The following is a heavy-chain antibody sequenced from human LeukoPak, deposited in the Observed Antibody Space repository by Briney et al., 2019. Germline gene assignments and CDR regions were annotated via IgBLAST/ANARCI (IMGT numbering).Heavy chain of an antibody. CDR2: INDSGRI. D-gene: IGHD1-7*01. V-gene: IGHV4-34*01. CDR3: ARRWNYGRNYYIDV. Sequence: SETLSLTCAVYGGSFSNYYWSWIRQTPGKGMEWIGEINDSGRINYNPSLMSRVTVSVDTSKNQFSLRLMSVTATETAVYYCARRWNYGRNYYIDVWGKGATVSVSS. J-gene: IGHJ6*03. CDR1: GGSFSNYY.